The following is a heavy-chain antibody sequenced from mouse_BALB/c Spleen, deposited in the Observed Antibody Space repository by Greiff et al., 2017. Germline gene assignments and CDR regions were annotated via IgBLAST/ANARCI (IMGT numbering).Heavy chain of an antibody. Sequence: DVKLVESGGGLVQPGGSRKLSCAASGFTFSSFGMHWVRQAPEKGLEWVAYISSGSSTIYYADTVKGRFTISRDNPKNTLFLQMTSLRSEDTAMYYCARWGGLGQGYYFDYWGKGTTLTVSS. J-gene: IGHJ2*01. D-gene: IGHD4-1*01. CDR2: ISSGSSTI. CDR1: GFTFSSFG. V-gene: IGHV5-17*02. CDR3: ARWGGLGQGYYFDY.